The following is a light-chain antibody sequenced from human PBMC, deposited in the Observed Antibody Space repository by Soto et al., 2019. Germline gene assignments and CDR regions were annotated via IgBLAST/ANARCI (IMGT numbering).Light chain of an antibody. CDR1: QTVRNNY. CDR2: DAS. J-gene: IGKJ5*01. CDR3: QQRSNWPSIT. V-gene: IGKV3D-20*02. Sequence: VLTQSPGTLSLSPGERATLSCRASQTVRNNYLAWYQQKPGQAPRLLIYDASSRATGIPDRFSGGGSETDFTLTISSLEPEDSAVYYCQQRSNWPSITFGQGTRLEIK.